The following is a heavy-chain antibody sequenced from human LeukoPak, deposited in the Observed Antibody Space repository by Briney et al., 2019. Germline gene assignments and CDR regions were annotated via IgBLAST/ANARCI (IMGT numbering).Heavy chain of an antibody. J-gene: IGHJ4*02. Sequence: PGGSLRLSCAASGFTFSSYGMHWVRQAPGKGLEWVAVISYDGSNKYYADSVKGRFTISRDNSKNTLYLQMNSLRAEDTAVYYCAKVLQLWLPFDYWGQGTLVTVSS. D-gene: IGHD5-18*01. V-gene: IGHV3-30*18. CDR2: ISYDGSNK. CDR1: GFTFSSYG. CDR3: AKVLQLWLPFDY.